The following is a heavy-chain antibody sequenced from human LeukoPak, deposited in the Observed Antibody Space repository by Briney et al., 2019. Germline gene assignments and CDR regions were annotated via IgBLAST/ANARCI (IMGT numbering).Heavy chain of an antibody. CDR1: GYTFTSYY. J-gene: IGHJ4*02. D-gene: IGHD6-6*01. CDR2: INPSGGST. V-gene: IGHV1-46*01. CDR3: ARDRIEQLVLMDY. Sequence: GASVEVSCKASGYTFTSYYMHWLRQAPGQGLEWMGIINPSGGSTSYAQKFQGRVTMTRDMSTSTVYMELSSLRSEDTAVYYCARDRIEQLVLMDYWGQGTLVTVSS.